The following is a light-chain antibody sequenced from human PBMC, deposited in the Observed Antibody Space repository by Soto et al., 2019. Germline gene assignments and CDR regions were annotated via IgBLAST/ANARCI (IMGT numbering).Light chain of an antibody. Sequence: DIQVTQSPSSLSASVGDRVTITCRASQSINNYLNWYQQKPGKAPKLLIYAASSLQSGVPSRFSGSGSGTDFTLTITSLQPEDFANYYCQQSYSTPPITFGQGTRLEIK. V-gene: IGKV1-39*01. CDR1: QSINNY. CDR2: AAS. J-gene: IGKJ5*01. CDR3: QQSYSTPPIT.